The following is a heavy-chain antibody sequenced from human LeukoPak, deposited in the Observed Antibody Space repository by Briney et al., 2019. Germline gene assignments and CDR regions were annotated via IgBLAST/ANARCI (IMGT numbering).Heavy chain of an antibody. Sequence: GGSLRLSCAASGFTFSSYAMSWVRQAPGKGLEWVSAISGSGGSTYYADSVKGRFTISRDNSKNTLYLQMNSLRAEDTAVYYCAKDLRVSSWYSETGPTHFDYWGQGTLVTVSS. CDR3: AKDLRVSSWYSETGPTHFDY. D-gene: IGHD6-13*01. CDR1: GFTFSSYA. J-gene: IGHJ4*02. CDR2: ISGSGGST. V-gene: IGHV3-23*01.